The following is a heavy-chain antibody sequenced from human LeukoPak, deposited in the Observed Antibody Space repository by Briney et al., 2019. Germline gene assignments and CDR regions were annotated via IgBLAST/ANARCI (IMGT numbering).Heavy chain of an antibody. CDR3: TRPGTMTNSGY. Sequence: GGSLGLSCAASGFTFSGSAMHWVRQASGKGLEWVGRIRSKANSYATAYAASVKGRFTISRDDSKNTAYLQMNSLKTEDTAVYYCTRPGTMTNSGYWGQGTLVTVSS. D-gene: IGHD3-22*01. V-gene: IGHV3-73*01. J-gene: IGHJ4*02. CDR1: GFTFSGSA. CDR2: IRSKANSYAT.